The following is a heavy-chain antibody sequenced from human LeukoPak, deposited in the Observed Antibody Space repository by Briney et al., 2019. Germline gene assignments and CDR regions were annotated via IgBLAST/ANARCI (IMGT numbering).Heavy chain of an antibody. J-gene: IGHJ5*02. D-gene: IGHD6-13*01. CDR3: AKDTAAAFDP. Sequence: GGSLRLSCAASGFTFSSYGMHWVRQAPGKGLEWVAVISYDGSNKYYADSVKGRFTISRGNSKNTLYLQMNSLRAEDTAVYYCAKDTAAAFDPWGQGTLVTVSS. CDR1: GFTFSSYG. CDR2: ISYDGSNK. V-gene: IGHV3-30*18.